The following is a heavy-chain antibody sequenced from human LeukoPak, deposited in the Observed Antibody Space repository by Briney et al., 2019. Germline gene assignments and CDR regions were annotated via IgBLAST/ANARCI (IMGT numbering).Heavy chain of an antibody. J-gene: IGHJ3*02. CDR1: GGSISSGSYY. Sequence: SETLSLTCTVSGGSISSGSYYWSWIRQPAGKGLEWIGRIYTSGSTNYNPSLKSRVTISVDTSKNQFSLKLSSVTAADTAVYYCAREFSGGAFDIWGQGTMVTVSS. CDR2: IYTSGST. V-gene: IGHV4-61*02. CDR3: AREFSGGAFDI. D-gene: IGHD3-10*01.